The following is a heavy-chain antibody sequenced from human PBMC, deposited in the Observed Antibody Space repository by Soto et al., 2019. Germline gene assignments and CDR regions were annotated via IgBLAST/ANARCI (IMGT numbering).Heavy chain of an antibody. CDR2: ISGSGGST. D-gene: IGHD4-4*01. CDR1: GFTFSSYA. CDR3: AKETPGSSVTIGWFDL. V-gene: IGHV3-23*01. Sequence: EVQLLESGGGLVQPGGSLRLSCAASGFTFSSYAMSWVRQATGKGLEWVSAISGSGGSTYYADSVKGRFTISRDNSENTLYLQMNSLRAEDTAVYYCAKETPGSSVTIGWFDLWGQGTLVTVSS. J-gene: IGHJ5*02.